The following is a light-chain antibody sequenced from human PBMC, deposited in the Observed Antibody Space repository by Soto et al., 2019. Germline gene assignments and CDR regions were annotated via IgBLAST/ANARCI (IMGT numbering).Light chain of an antibody. V-gene: IGLV2-14*01. Sequence: QSVLTQPASVSGSSGQSITISCTGTSSDVGGYNYVSWYQQHPGKAPKLMIYDVSNRPSGVSNRFSGSKSGNTASLTISGLQAEDEADYYCSSYTSTNTLVVFGGGTKLTVL. J-gene: IGLJ3*02. CDR1: SSDVGGYNY. CDR2: DVS. CDR3: SSYTSTNTLVV.